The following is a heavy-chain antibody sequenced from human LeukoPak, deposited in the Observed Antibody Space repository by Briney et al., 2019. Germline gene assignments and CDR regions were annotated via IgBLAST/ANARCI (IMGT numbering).Heavy chain of an antibody. J-gene: IGHJ4*02. D-gene: IGHD5-18*01. Sequence: PSETLSLTCAVYGGSFSGYYWSWIRQPPGKGLEWIGEINHSGSTNYNPSLKSRVTISVDTSKNQFSLKLSSVTAADTAVYYCARGRGYSYEAPLLDYWGQGTLVTVSS. V-gene: IGHV4-34*01. CDR1: GGSFSGYY. CDR2: INHSGST. CDR3: ARGRGYSYEAPLLDY.